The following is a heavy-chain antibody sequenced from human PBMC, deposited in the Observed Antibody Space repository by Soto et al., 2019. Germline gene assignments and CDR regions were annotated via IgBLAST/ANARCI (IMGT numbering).Heavy chain of an antibody. J-gene: IGHJ4*02. D-gene: IGHD3-22*01. Sequence: SETLSLTCTVSGGSISSGGYCWSWIRQHPGKGLEWIGYIYYSGTTYYNPSLKSRVTISVDTSKNQFSLKLSSVTAADTAVYYCARVLRVDYYDSNGCLDYWGQGTLVTVSS. V-gene: IGHV4-31*03. CDR1: GGSISSGGYC. CDR3: ARVLRVDYYDSNGCLDY. CDR2: IYYSGTT.